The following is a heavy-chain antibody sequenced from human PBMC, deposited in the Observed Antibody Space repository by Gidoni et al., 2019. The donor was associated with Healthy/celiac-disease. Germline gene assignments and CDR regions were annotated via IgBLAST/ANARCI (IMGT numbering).Heavy chain of an antibody. J-gene: IGHJ5*02. D-gene: IGHD2-15*01. CDR1: AGSTSSYY. CDR2: IYSSGST. Sequence: QVQLQESGPVLVKPSETLPLTCTAAAGSTSSYYWSWIRRPPGKGLEWMGHIYSSGSTNYNPSRKSRVTISVDTSKNQFSLKLSSVTAADTAVYYCARAVVVVAAGWFDPWGQGTLVTVSS. CDR3: ARAVVVVAAGWFDP. V-gene: IGHV4-59*01.